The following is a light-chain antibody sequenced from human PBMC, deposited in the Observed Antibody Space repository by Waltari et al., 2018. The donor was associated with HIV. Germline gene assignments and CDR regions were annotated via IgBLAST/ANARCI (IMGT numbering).Light chain of an antibody. CDR3: ATWDDSLSGVV. CDR1: SSNIGSDY. V-gene: IGLV1-47*01. CDR2: RDD. Sequence: QSVLTQPPSASATTGQRVTISCSGGSSNIGSDYVCWFQQLPEMAPRLLINRDDQRPSGVPRRFSGSKSGTSASLAISRLRPEDEANYYCATWDDSLSGVVFGGGTKVTVL. J-gene: IGLJ2*01.